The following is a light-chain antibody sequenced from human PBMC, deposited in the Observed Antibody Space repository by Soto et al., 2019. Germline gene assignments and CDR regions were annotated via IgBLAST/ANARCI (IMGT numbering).Light chain of an antibody. J-gene: IGKJ4*01. CDR3: QQYTSDPT. V-gene: IGKV1-5*03. Sequence: TQSPGTLSASVGDRVTITCRASQSISSWLAWYQQKPGKAPKLLIYKASSLESGVPSRFSCSGSVTEFTLTISSLQPDDFATYYCQQYTSDPTFGGGTKVEIK. CDR1: QSISSW. CDR2: KAS.